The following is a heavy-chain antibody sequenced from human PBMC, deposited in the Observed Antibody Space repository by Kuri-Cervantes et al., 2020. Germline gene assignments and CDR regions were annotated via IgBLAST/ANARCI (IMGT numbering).Heavy chain of an antibody. J-gene: IGHJ4*02. CDR1: GGSFSGYY. D-gene: IGHD6-19*01. CDR2: ILHSGNT. Sequence: SQTLSLTCAVYGGSFSGYYWSWIRQPPGKGLEWIGCILHSGNTYYNPSLKSRVTISIDTSKNQFSLKVNSVTAADTAVYYCARPVSGWYAFDYWGQGTLVTVSS. CDR3: ARPVSGWYAFDY. V-gene: IGHV4-34*12.